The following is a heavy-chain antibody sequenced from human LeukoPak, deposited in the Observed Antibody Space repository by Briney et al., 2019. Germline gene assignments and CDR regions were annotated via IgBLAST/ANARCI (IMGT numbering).Heavy chain of an antibody. Sequence: SVKVSCKASGGTFSSYAISWVRQAPGQGLEWMGGIMPIFGTANYAQKFQGRVTITADESTSTAYMELSSLRSEDTAVYYCARDLVPYYYDSSGHSRWAFDIWGQGTMVTVSS. CDR1: GGTFSSYA. CDR2: IMPIFGTA. V-gene: IGHV1-69*01. J-gene: IGHJ3*02. CDR3: ARDLVPYYYDSSGHSRWAFDI. D-gene: IGHD3-22*01.